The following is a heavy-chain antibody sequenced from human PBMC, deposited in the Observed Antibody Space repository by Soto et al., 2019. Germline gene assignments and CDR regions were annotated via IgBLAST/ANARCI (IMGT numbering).Heavy chain of an antibody. Sequence: QVQLVQSGAEVKKPGSSVKVSCTASGGTFSSYAISWVRQAPGQGLEWMGGIIPIFGTANYAQKFQGRVTITADESTSTAYMELSSLRSEDTAVYYCARGTAHYYDSSGYYHDYWGQGTLVTVSS. CDR3: ARGTAHYYDSSGYYHDY. J-gene: IGHJ4*02. V-gene: IGHV1-69*01. CDR1: GGTFSSYA. D-gene: IGHD3-22*01. CDR2: IIPIFGTA.